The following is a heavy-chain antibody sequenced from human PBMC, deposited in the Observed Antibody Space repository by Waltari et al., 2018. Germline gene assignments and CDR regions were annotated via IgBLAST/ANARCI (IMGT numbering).Heavy chain of an antibody. CDR2: INPKSGNT. CDR3: ARVHYDFWSGYYI. CDR1: GYPFSDYD. D-gene: IGHD3-3*01. Sequence: QMQLVQSGAEVKKPGASVKVSCKASGYPFSDYDINWVRQATGHGLEWMGWINPKSGNTVSAQNFQDRFTITRDPSTSTVYMELSSLRSDDAAVYYCARVHYDFWSGYYIWGQGTLVTVPS. J-gene: IGHJ4*02. V-gene: IGHV1-8*02.